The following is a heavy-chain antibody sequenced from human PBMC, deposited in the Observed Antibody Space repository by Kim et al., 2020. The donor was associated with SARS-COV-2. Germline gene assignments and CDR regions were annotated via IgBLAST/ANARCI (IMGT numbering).Heavy chain of an antibody. Sequence: ASVKVSCKASGYTFTSYGISWVRQAPGQGLEWMGWISAYNGNTNYAQKLQGRVTMTTDTSTSTAYMELRSLRSDDTAVYYCARDRSREDIVATIDYWGQGTLVTVSS. CDR2: ISAYNGNT. J-gene: IGHJ4*02. CDR1: GYTFTSYG. V-gene: IGHV1-18*04. CDR3: ARDRSREDIVATIDY. D-gene: IGHD5-12*01.